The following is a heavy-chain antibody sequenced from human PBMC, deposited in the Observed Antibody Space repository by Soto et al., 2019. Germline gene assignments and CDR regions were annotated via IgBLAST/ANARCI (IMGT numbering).Heavy chain of an antibody. Sequence: ASVKVSCKASGYTFTSYDINWVRQATGQGLEWMGWMNPNSGNTGYAQEFQGRVTMTRNTSISTAYMELSSLRSEDTAVYYCARRGYGDYDSGYWGQGTLVTVS. CDR3: ARRGYGDYDSGY. D-gene: IGHD4-17*01. V-gene: IGHV1-8*01. CDR2: MNPNSGNT. J-gene: IGHJ4*02. CDR1: GYTFTSYD.